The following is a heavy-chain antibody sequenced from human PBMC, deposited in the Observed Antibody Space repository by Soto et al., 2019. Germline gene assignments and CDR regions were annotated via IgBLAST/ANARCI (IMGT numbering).Heavy chain of an antibody. CDR3: ARVKGGYRYGYAIDY. D-gene: IGHD5-18*01. V-gene: IGHV1-69*01. CDR1: GGTFSSYA. CDR2: IIPIFGTT. Sequence: QVQLVQSGAEVKKPGSSVKVSCKASGGTFSSYAITWVRQAPGQGLEWMGGIIPIFGTTNYAQKFQGRVTITADESTSTAYMELSSLRSEDTAVDYCARVKGGYRYGYAIDYWGQGTLVTVSA. J-gene: IGHJ4*02.